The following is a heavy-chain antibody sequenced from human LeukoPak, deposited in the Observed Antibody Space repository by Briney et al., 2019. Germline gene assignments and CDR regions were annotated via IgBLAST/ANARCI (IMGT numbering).Heavy chain of an antibody. CDR1: GFSLSTSGMC. CDR2: IDWDDDK. Sequence: TESGPALVKPTQTLTLTCTFSGFSLSTSGMCVSWIRQPPGKALEWLALIDWDDDKYYSTPLKTRLTISKDTSKNQVVLTMTNMDPVDTATYYCARSYSGYDYNWFDPWGQGTLVTVSS. CDR3: ARSYSGYDYNWFDP. V-gene: IGHV2-70*01. J-gene: IGHJ5*02. D-gene: IGHD5-12*01.